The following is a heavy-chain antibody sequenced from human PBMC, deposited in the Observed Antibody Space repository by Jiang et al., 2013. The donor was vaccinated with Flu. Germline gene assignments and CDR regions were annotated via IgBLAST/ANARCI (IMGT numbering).Heavy chain of an antibody. CDR2: IYYMGAP. CDR1: VAPSAVVVTT. Sequence: SXTLSLTCTVSVAPSAVVVTTGAGSASPRKGLEWIGSIYYMGAPTTTVPPTSRVTISVDTSKNQFSLKLSSVTAADTAVYYCARRGSGSYYAPDAFDIWGQGTMVTVSS. J-gene: IGHJ3*02. D-gene: IGHD1-26*01. CDR3: ARRGSGSYYAPDAFDI. V-gene: IGHV4-39*01.